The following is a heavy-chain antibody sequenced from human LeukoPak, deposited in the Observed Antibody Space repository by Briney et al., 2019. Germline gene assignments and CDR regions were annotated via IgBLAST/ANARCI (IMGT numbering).Heavy chain of an antibody. J-gene: IGHJ4*02. CDR1: GFTFSGHA. D-gene: IGHD1-26*01. Sequence: GGSLRLSCAASGFTFSGHAMAWVRQASGKGLEWVSGILPGGSTYYADPVKGRFTISRDNSKNTLYLQLTSLRSEDTAVYYCAKGSGLGSYDFWGQGTLVTVSS. V-gene: IGHV3-23*01. CDR3: AKGSGLGSYDF. CDR2: ILPGGST.